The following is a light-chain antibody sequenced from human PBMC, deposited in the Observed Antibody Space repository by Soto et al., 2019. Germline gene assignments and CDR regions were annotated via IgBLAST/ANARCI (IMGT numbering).Light chain of an antibody. Sequence: DIQMTESPSTLSASVGDRVTITCRASQSISSWLAWYQQKPGKAPKLRIYDASSLESGVPSTFSGSRSGTEFTLTTTSLQPADFATYYCQQYNSYSWTFGQGTKVEIK. CDR3: QQYNSYSWT. CDR1: QSISSW. CDR2: DAS. J-gene: IGKJ1*01. V-gene: IGKV1-5*01.